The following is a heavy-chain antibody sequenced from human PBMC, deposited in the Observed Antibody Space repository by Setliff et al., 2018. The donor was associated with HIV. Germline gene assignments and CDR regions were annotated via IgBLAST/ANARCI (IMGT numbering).Heavy chain of an antibody. V-gene: IGHV4-39*01. CDR1: GGSISSGIQY. J-gene: IGHJ5*02. CDR3: ARRGSSWYSHWLDP. D-gene: IGHD6-13*01. Sequence: ETLSLTCNVSGGSISSGIQYWGWVRQSPGKGLEWIGTISYSGNAYYNPSLKSRVTISVDTSKSQFSLNVKSMTAADTAIYYCARRGSSWYSHWLDPWGQGTLVTVSS. CDR2: ISYSGNA.